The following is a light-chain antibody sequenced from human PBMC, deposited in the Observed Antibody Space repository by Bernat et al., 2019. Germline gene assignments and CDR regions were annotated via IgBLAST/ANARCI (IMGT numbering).Light chain of an antibody. V-gene: IGLV2-18*02. CDR3: SSFTSSSTLL. J-gene: IGLJ2*01. Sequence: QPPSVSGSPGQSVAISCTGTSSDVGSYNRVSWYQQPPGTAPNLIIYEVSHRPSGVPDRFSGSKSGNTASLTISGLQAEDEADYYCSSFTSSSTLLFGGGTKLTVL. CDR1: SSDVGSYNR. CDR2: EVS.